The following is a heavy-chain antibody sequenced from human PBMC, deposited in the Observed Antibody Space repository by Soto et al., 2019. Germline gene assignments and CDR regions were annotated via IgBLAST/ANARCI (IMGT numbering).Heavy chain of an antibody. J-gene: IGHJ3*02. CDR3: STDPNGDYIGAFDN. V-gene: IGHV3-23*01. Sequence: EVQLLESGGRLVPPGGSLRLSCAGSRFSFSNYAMTWARQAPGEGLEWVSSITGSGGGTTYADSVKGRFTISIDNSKNILYLQMDSLRADDTAVYYCSTDPNGDYIGAFDNWGQGTMVTVSS. CDR2: ITGSGGGT. CDR1: RFSFSNYA. D-gene: IGHD4-17*01.